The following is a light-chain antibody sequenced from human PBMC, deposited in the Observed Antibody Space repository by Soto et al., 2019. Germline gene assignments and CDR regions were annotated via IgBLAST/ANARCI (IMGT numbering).Light chain of an antibody. CDR3: KHDNDWTPTWT. CDR2: GAT. J-gene: IGKJ1*01. CDR1: QSVISK. V-gene: IGKV3-15*01. Sequence: EIVMTQSPATLSVSPGERATLSCRASQSVISKLAWYQQKPGQAPRVLIYGATTRATGIPARFSGSGSRTEYTLTIISLQSEDVAVYNCKHDNDWTPTWTFGQGTRVEIK.